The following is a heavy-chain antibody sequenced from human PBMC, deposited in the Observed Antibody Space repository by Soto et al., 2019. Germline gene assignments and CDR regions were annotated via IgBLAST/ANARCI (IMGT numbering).Heavy chain of an antibody. CDR2: IKQDGSEK. D-gene: IGHD2-2*01. Sequence: GGSLRLSCAASGFTFSSYWMSWVRQAPGKGLEWVANIKQDGSEKYYVDSVKGRFTISRDNAKNSLYLQLNSLRAEDTAVYYCAREGLGYQLPWGQSRAKRTTCYYYGIYVYGQGTTVSVAS. V-gene: IGHV3-7*01. J-gene: IGHJ6*02. CDR3: AREGLGYQLPWGQSRAKRTTCYYYGIYV. CDR1: GFTFSSYW.